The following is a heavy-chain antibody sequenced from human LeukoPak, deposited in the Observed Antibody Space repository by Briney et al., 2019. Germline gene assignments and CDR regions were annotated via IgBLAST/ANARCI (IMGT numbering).Heavy chain of an antibody. CDR1: GSSFTSYW. D-gene: IGHD3-10*01. V-gene: IGHV5-51*01. CDR2: IYPGDSET. J-gene: IGHJ6*02. Sequence: GESLKISCKGSGSSFTSYWIGWVCQMPGKGLEWMGIIYPGDSETRYSPSFQGQVTISADKSISTAYLQWSSLKASDTAMYYCARHSGGGFDYYGMDVWGQGTTVTVSS. CDR3: ARHSGGGFDYYGMDV.